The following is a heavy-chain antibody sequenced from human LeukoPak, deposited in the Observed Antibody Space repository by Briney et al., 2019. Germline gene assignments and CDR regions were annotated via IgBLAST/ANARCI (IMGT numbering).Heavy chain of an antibody. D-gene: IGHD5-18*01. CDR3: ARDIRYGRGPSDYFDY. CDR1: GGSISSGGYY. CDR2: IYYSGST. Sequence: SQTLSLTCTVSGGSISSGGYYWSWIRQHPGTGLEWIGYIYYSGSTYYNPSLKGRVTISVDTSKNQFSLKLSSVTAADTAVYYCARDIRYGRGPSDYFDYWGQGTLVTVSS. V-gene: IGHV4-31*03. J-gene: IGHJ4*02.